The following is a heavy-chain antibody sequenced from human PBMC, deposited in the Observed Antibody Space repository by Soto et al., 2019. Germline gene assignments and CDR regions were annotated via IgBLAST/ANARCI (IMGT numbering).Heavy chain of an antibody. D-gene: IGHD3-3*01. CDR1: GFTFSSYG. CDR2: IWYDGSNK. Sequence: VQLVESGGGVVQPGRSLRLSCAASGFTFSSYGMHWVRQAPGKGLEWVAVIWYDGSNKYYADSVKGRFTISRDNSKNTLYLQMNSLRAEDTAVYYCARGLRFLVPMDYWGQGTLVTVSS. J-gene: IGHJ4*02. CDR3: ARGLRFLVPMDY. V-gene: IGHV3-33*01.